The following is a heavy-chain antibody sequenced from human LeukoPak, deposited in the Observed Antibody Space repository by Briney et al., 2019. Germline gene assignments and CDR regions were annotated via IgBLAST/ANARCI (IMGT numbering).Heavy chain of an antibody. Sequence: GGSLRLSCAASGFTFNTYEMNWVRLAPGKGLEWVSYISSSGSTIYYADSVKGRFTASRDNPKNSVYLHMNSLRAEDTAVYYCARDARYCSGTACYVGSYYYYGMDVWGKGTTVTVSS. CDR1: GFTFNTYE. V-gene: IGHV3-48*03. D-gene: IGHD2-2*01. CDR2: ISSSGSTI. J-gene: IGHJ6*04. CDR3: ARDARYCSGTACYVGSYYYYGMDV.